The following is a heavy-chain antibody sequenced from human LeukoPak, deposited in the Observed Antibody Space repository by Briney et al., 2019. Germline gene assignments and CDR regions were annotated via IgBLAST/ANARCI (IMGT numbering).Heavy chain of an antibody. CDR2: TYYRSQWYY. J-gene: IGHJ4*02. Sequence: SQTLSLTCAISGESVSSTGASWNWIRQSPSRGLEWLGRTYYRSQWYYEYALSVKSRIIVAPDTSKNQFSLQLNSVTPEDTAVHYCVRGNYNFDYWGQGSLVTVSS. D-gene: IGHD5-24*01. CDR1: GESVSSTGAS. CDR3: VRGNYNFDY. V-gene: IGHV6-1*01.